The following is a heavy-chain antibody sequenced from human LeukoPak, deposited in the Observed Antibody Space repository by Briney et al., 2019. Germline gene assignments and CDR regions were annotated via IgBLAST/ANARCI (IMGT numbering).Heavy chain of an antibody. CDR1: GGTFSSYA. Sequence: ASVKVSCKASGGTFSSYAISWVRQAPGQGLEWMGGIIPIFGTANYAQKFQGRVTITADESTSTAYMELSSLRSGDTAVYYCARSHDYGDYGIDYWGQGTLVTVSS. V-gene: IGHV1-69*13. CDR3: ARSHDYGDYGIDY. D-gene: IGHD4-17*01. CDR2: IIPIFGTA. J-gene: IGHJ4*02.